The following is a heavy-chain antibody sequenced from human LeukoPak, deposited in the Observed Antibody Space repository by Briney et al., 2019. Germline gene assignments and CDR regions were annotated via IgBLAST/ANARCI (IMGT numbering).Heavy chain of an antibody. V-gene: IGHV4-39*02. J-gene: IGHJ4*02. CDR3: ARDYCSSTSCPKTN. Sequence: SETLSLTCAVSGGSISSNSYYWGWIRQPPGKGLEWIGSIYYSGSTYYNPSLKSRVTISVDTSKNQFSLKLSSVTAADTAVYYCARDYCSSTSCPKTNWGQGTLVTVSS. CDR1: GGSISSNSYY. CDR2: IYYSGST. D-gene: IGHD2-2*01.